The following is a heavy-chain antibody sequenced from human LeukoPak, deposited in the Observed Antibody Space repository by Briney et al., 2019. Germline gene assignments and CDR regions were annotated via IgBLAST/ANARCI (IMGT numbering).Heavy chain of an antibody. Sequence: KPSETLSLTCTVSGGSISSSSYYWGWIRQPPGKGLEWIGSIYYSGSTYYNPSLKSRVTISVDTSKNQFSLKLSSVTAADTAVYYCARAGEYSSSSLFYYYYYGMDVWGQGTTVTVSS. J-gene: IGHJ6*02. CDR2: IYYSGST. CDR3: ARAGEYSSSSLFYYYYYGMDV. V-gene: IGHV4-39*01. CDR1: GGSISSSSYY. D-gene: IGHD6-6*01.